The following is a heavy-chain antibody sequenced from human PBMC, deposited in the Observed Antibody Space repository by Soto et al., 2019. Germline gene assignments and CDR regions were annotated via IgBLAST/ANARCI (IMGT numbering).Heavy chain of an antibody. J-gene: IGHJ4*02. CDR3: ARAPKVSGSSQTRPDF. CDR2: ISFGVTT. V-gene: IGHV4-39*01. Sequence: PSETLSLTCSVSGGSISSSDYYWGWVRQPPGKGLEWIGSISFGVTTYYSPSLRSRLTISIDTSKKQFSLNLASVSAADTAVYYCARAPKVSGSSQTRPDFWGQGTLVTVSS. CDR1: GGSISSSDYY. D-gene: IGHD6-6*01.